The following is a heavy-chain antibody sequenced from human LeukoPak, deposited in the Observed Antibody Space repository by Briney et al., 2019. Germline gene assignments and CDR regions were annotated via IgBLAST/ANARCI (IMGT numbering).Heavy chain of an antibody. CDR3: ARDDGSGSYCYYYYGMDV. Sequence: GASVKVSCKASGYTFTGYYMHWVRQAPGQGLEWMGWINPNSGGTNYAQKFQGRVTMTRDTSISTAYMELSRLRSDDTAVYYCARDDGSGSYCYYYYGMDVWGQGTTVTVSS. CDR1: GYTFTGYY. J-gene: IGHJ6*02. D-gene: IGHD3-10*01. CDR2: INPNSGGT. V-gene: IGHV1-2*02.